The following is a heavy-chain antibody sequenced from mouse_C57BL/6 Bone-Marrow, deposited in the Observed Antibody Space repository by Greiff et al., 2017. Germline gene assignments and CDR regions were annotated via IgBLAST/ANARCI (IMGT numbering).Heavy chain of an antibody. D-gene: IGHD2-5*01. CDR3: ARHGFLYYSNYEREMDY. J-gene: IGHJ4*01. V-gene: IGHV1-62-2*01. Sequence: QVQLQKSGAELVKPGASVKLSCKASGYTFTEYTIHWVKQRSGQGLEWIGWFYPGSGSIKYNEKFKDKATLTADKSSSTVYMELSRLTSEDSAVYFCARHGFLYYSNYEREMDYWGQGTSVTVSS. CDR1: GYTFTEYT. CDR2: FYPGSGSI.